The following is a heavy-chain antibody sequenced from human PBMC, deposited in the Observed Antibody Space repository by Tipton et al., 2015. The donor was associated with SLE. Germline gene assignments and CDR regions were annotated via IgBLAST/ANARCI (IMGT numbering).Heavy chain of an antibody. D-gene: IGHD4-23*01. V-gene: IGHV4-39*07. CDR2: IYYSGRT. J-gene: IGHJ6*03. Sequence: LRLSCTVSGGSISSSSYYWGWIRQPPGKGLEWIGSIYYSGRTYYNPSLKSRVTISVDTSKNQFSLKLSSVTAADTAVYYCARRNSNRGRDTYYYYYYMDVWGKGTTVTVSS. CDR3: ARRNSNRGRDTYYYYYYMDV. CDR1: GGSISSSSYY.